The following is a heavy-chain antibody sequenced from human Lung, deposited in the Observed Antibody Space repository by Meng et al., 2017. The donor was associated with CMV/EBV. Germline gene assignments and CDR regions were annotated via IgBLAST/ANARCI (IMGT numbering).Heavy chain of an antibody. CDR3: VVNLGDFSNYASSFDY. CDR2: INPGGST. D-gene: IGHD4-11*01. CDR1: GYSFTSYH. Sequence: GSLKISXKASGYSFTSYHMHWVRQAPGQGLEWMGMINPGGSTIYAQKFQGRVTMPRDTSTSTVYMELKSLRSEDTAVYYCVVNLGDFSNYASSFDYWGQG. J-gene: IGHJ4*02. V-gene: IGHV1-46*01.